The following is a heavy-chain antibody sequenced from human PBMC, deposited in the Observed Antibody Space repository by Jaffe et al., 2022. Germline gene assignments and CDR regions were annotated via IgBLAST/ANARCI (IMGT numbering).Heavy chain of an antibody. J-gene: IGHJ6*03. CDR3: TLEPSPHYYYGSGSYYNRSAYYYYYYMDV. D-gene: IGHD3-10*01. V-gene: IGHV3-49*04. Sequence: EVQLVESGGGLVQPGRSLRLSCTASGFTFGDYAMSWVRQAPGKGLEWVGFIRSKAYGGTTEYAASVKGRFTISRDDSKSIAYLQMNSLKTEDTAVYYCTLEPSPHYYYGSGSYYNRSAYYYYYYMDVWGKGTTVTVSS. CDR2: IRSKAYGGTT. CDR1: GFTFGDYA.